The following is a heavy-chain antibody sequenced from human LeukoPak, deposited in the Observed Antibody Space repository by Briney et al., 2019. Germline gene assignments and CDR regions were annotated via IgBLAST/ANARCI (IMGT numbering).Heavy chain of an antibody. D-gene: IGHD5-24*01. CDR3: ARGSLYGYNLFDY. CDR2: IYYSGST. J-gene: IGHJ4*02. CDR1: GGSISSSSYY. V-gene: IGHV4-39*07. Sequence: SETLSLTCTVSGGSISSSSYYWGWIRQPPGKGLEWIGSIYYSGSTYYNPSLKSRVTISVDTSKNQFSLKLSSVTAADTAVYYCARGSLYGYNLFDYWGQGTLVTVSS.